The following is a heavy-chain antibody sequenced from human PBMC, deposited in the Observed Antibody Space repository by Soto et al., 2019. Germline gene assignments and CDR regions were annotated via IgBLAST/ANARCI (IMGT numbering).Heavy chain of an antibody. J-gene: IGHJ5*02. CDR3: AKDRFRAITMIVVA. Sequence: GGSLRLSCAASGFTFSSYAMSWVRQAPGKGLEWVSAISGSGGSTYYADSVKGRFTISRDNSKNTLYLQMNSLRAEDTAVYCCAKDRFRAITMIVVAWGQGTLVTVSS. D-gene: IGHD3-22*01. CDR1: GFTFSSYA. V-gene: IGHV3-23*01. CDR2: ISGSGGST.